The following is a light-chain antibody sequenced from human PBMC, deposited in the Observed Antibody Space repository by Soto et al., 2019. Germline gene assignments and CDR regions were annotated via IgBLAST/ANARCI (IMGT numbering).Light chain of an antibody. CDR2: GAS. CDR3: QQSSSIT. J-gene: IGKJ4*01. V-gene: IGKV1-39*01. Sequence: DIQMTQSPSSLSASVGNRVTITCRASQPIGSYLNWYRQKPGKAPEVLIYGASNLQDGVPSRFSGSGSGTDFTLTNDSLQPEDFATYYCQQSSSITFGAGTKVEI. CDR1: QPIGSY.